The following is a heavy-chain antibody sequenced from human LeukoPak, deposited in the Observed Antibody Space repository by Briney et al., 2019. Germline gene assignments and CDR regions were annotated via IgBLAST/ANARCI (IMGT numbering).Heavy chain of an antibody. CDR3: VRGAFTWIRHPYAMDV. CDR2: INSDGSST. Sequence: GGSLRLSCAASGFTFSSYWMPWVRHAPGKGLVWVSRINSDGSSTSYADSVKGRFTISRDNAKNTLYLQMNSLRAEDTAVYYCVRGAFTWIRHPYAMDVWGQGTTVTVSS. J-gene: IGHJ6*02. D-gene: IGHD5-18*01. V-gene: IGHV3-74*01. CDR1: GFTFSSYW.